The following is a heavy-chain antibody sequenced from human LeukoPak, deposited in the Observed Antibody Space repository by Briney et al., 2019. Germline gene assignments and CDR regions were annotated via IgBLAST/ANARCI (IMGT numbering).Heavy chain of an antibody. CDR2: INPNSGGT. CDR1: GYTFTVYY. Sequence: ASVKVSCKASGYTFTVYYMHWVRQAPGQGLEWMGRINPNSGGTNYAQKFQGRVTMTRDTSISTAYVELSRLRSDDTAVYYCASSIAAPYYFDYWGQGNLVTVSS. J-gene: IGHJ4*02. D-gene: IGHD6-6*01. CDR3: ASSIAAPYYFDY. V-gene: IGHV1-2*06.